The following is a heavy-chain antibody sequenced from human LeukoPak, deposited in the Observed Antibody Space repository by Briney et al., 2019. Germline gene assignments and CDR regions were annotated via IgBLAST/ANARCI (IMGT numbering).Heavy chain of an antibody. Sequence: SSETLSLTCTVSGGSVSSGSYYWSWIRQPPGKGLEWIGYIYYSGSTNYNPSLKSRVTISVDTSKNQFSLKLSSVTAADTAVYYWACDRHPIYGVVHFGWFGAWGHGTRVTVSS. CDR1: GGSVSSGSYY. D-gene: IGHD3-3*01. CDR3: ACDRHPIYGVVHFGWFGA. CDR2: IYYSGST. V-gene: IGHV4-61*01. J-gene: IGHJ5*01.